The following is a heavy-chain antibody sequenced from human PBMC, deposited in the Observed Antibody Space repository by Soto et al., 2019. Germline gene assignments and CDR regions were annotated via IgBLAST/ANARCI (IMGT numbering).Heavy chain of an antibody. J-gene: IGHJ4*02. CDR1: GYDFINYG. CDR2: ISAYNGNT. Sequence: GASVKVSCKASGYDFINYGFNWVRQAPGQGLEWMGWISAYNGNTNYARNLQGRVTMTTDTATSTAYMELGSLRYDDTAVYYCARSVGGSNVNFDYWGQGILVTV. CDR3: ARSVGGSNVNFDY. D-gene: IGHD3-10*01. V-gene: IGHV1-18*01.